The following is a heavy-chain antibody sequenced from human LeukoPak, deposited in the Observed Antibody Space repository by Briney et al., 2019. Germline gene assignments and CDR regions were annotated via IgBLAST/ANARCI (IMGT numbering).Heavy chain of an antibody. V-gene: IGHV3-21*01. Sequence: PGGSLRLSCAGSGFSFNYYDMNWVRQAPGKGLEWVSSISPKSDFIYYSDSVRGRFTISRDNAENSLYLQMNSLGAEDTAVYYCARADCSSSTCYLRRSWFDPWGQGTLVTVSS. CDR1: GFSFNYYD. CDR3: ARADCSSSTCYLRRSWFDP. D-gene: IGHD2-2*01. CDR2: ISPKSDFI. J-gene: IGHJ5*02.